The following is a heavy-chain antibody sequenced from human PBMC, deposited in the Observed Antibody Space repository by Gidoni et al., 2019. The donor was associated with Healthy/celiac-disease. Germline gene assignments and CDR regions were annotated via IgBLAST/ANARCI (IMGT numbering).Heavy chain of an antibody. V-gene: IGHV4-31*03. CDR1: GGSISSGGYY. CDR3: ARDRRVVVPAAAPYDAFDI. D-gene: IGHD2-2*01. CDR2: IYYSGST. Sequence: QVQLQESGPGLVKPSQTLSLTCTVSGGSISSGGYYWSWIRQHPGKGLEWIGYIYYSGSTYYNPSLKSRVTISVDTSKNQFSLKLSSVTAADTAVYYCARDRRVVVPAAAPYDAFDIWGQGTMVTVSS. J-gene: IGHJ3*02.